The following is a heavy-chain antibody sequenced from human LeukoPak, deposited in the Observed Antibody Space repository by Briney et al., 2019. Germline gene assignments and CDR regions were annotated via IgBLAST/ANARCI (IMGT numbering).Heavy chain of an antibody. CDR3: ARADSIAAVPDAFDI. CDR1: GGTFSSYA. J-gene: IGHJ3*02. D-gene: IGHD6-13*01. Sequence: GASVKVSCTASGGTFSSYAISWVRQAPGQGLEWMGGIIPIFGTANYAQKFQGRVTITADKSTSTAYMELSSLRSEDTAVYYCARADSIAAVPDAFDIWGQGTMVTVSS. V-gene: IGHV1-69*06. CDR2: IIPIFGTA.